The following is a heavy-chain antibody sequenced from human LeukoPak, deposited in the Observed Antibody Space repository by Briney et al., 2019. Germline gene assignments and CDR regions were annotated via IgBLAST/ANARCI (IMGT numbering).Heavy chain of an antibody. V-gene: IGHV1-2*02. CDR1: GYTFSRYG. Sequence: GASVKVSCKASGYTFSRYGISWVRQAPGQGLEWMGCINPSSGGTNYTQKFQGRVTMTRDTSISTAYMELSRLRSDDTAVYYCARGARMYYYDSSGYNDYWGQGTLVTVSS. J-gene: IGHJ4*02. D-gene: IGHD3-22*01. CDR2: INPSSGGT. CDR3: ARGARMYYYDSSGYNDY.